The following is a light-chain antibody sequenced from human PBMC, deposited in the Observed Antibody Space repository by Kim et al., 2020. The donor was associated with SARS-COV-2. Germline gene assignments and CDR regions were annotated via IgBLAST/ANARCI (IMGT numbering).Light chain of an antibody. Sequence: LTQPPSVSKGLRQTATLTCTGNNNNVGNQGAAWLQQHQGHPPKLLSYRNNNRPSGISERLSAYRSGNTASLTITGLQPEDEADYYCSAWDSSLSAWVFGGGTQLTVL. J-gene: IGLJ3*02. CDR2: RNN. CDR1: NNNVGNQG. V-gene: IGLV10-54*01. CDR3: SAWDSSLSAWV.